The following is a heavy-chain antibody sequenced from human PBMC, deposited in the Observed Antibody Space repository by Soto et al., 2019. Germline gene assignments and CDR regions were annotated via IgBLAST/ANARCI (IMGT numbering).Heavy chain of an antibody. CDR3: ARGGDYVSYYYYGMDV. J-gene: IGHJ6*02. V-gene: IGHV1-2*04. D-gene: IGHD4-17*01. CDR1: GYTFTGYY. CDR2: INPNSGGT. Sequence: ASVKVSCKACGYTFTGYYMHWVRQAPGQGLEWMGWINPNSGGTNYAQKFQGWVTMTRDTSISTAYMELSRLRSDDTAVYYCARGGDYVSYYYYGMDVWGQGTTVTVSS.